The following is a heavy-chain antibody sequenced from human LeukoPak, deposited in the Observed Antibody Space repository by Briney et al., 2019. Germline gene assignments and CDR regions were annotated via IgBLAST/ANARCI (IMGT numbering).Heavy chain of an antibody. CDR1: GFTFSSYS. D-gene: IGHD4-23*01. J-gene: IGHJ6*03. CDR2: ISSSSTYI. V-gene: IGHV3-21*01. Sequence: GGSLRLSCAASGFTFSSYSMNWVRQAPGKGLEWVSSISSSSTYIHYADSVRGRFTISRDNAKKSLYLQMNSLRAEDTAVYYCARDGDTVLTRGYYYYMDVWGKGTTVTVSS. CDR3: ARDGDTVLTRGYYYYMDV.